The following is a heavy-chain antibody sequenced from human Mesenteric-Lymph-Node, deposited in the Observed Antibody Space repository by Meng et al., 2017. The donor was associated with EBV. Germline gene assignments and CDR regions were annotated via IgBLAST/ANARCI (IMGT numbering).Heavy chain of an antibody. CDR1: GGSFSGYY. D-gene: IGHD5-24*01. CDR3: ARVGDGYNQWFFDY. CDR2: INHSGST. V-gene: IGHV4-34*01. Sequence: QVQLQQWGAGLLKPSETLSLTCAVYGGSFSGYYWSWIRQPPGKGLEWIGEINHSGSTNYNPSLKSRVSISVDTSKNHFSLKLSSVTAADTAVYYCARVGDGYNQWFFDYWGQGTLVTVSS. J-gene: IGHJ4*02.